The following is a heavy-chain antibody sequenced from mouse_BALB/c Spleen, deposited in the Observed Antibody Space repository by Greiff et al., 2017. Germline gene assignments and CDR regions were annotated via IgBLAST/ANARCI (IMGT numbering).Heavy chain of an antibody. D-gene: IGHD2-10*02. CDR2: IDPETGGT. V-gene: IGHV1-15*01. CDR3: TRGEYGNYPFDY. CDR1: GYTFTDYE. Sequence: QVQLKQSGAELVRPGASVTLSCKASGYTFTDYEMHWVKQTPVHGLEWIGAIDPETGGTAYNQKFKGKATLTADKSSSTAYMELRSLTSEDSAVYYCTRGEYGNYPFDYWGQGTTLTVSS. J-gene: IGHJ2*01.